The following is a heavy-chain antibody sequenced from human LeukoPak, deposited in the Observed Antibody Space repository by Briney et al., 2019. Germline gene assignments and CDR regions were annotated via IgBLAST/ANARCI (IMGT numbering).Heavy chain of an antibody. CDR3: ARETAHCGGDCFDY. V-gene: IGHV3-48*03. CDR1: GFTFSSYG. J-gene: IGHJ4*02. D-gene: IGHD2-21*01. CDR2: IGVGGTSI. Sequence: TGGSLRLSCAASGFTFSSYGVNWVRQAPGKGLEWVSYIGVGGTSIYYADSVRGRFTTSRDNAQNSLYLEMNSLRAEDTAVYYCARETAHCGGDCFDYWGQGALVTVSS.